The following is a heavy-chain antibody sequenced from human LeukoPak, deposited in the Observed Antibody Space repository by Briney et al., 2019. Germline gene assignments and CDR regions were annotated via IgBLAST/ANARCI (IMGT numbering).Heavy chain of an antibody. Sequence: ASVKVSFKGSGYTFTSYDINWVRQGTGQGLEWMGWMNPNSGNTGYAQKFQGRVTTTRNTSISTAYMELSSLRSEDTAVYYCARDAYYYDSSASRLFDYCGQRTLVTVSS. D-gene: IGHD3-22*01. J-gene: IGHJ4*02. CDR1: GYTFTSYD. V-gene: IGHV1-8*03. CDR3: ARDAYYYDSSASRLFDY. CDR2: MNPNSGNT.